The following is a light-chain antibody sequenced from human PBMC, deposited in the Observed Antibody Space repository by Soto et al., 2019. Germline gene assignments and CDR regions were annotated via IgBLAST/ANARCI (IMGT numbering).Light chain of an antibody. J-gene: IGLJ1*01. CDR3: QSYDSTLSARYV. CDR2: GNI. V-gene: IGLV1-40*01. Sequence: QPALTQPPSVTGAPAQRATISCTGSSSNIGAGYDVHWYQQRPGTAPKLLIFGNINRPSGVPDRFSGSKSGTSASLAITGLQAEDEGDYYCQSYDSTLSARYVFGTGTKVTVL. CDR1: SSNIGAGYD.